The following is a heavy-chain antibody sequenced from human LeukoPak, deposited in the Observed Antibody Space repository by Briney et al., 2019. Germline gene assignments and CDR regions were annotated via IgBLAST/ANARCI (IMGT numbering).Heavy chain of an antibody. CDR2: ISGSGSTM. CDR3: ARTFGGSYYFDY. Sequence: PGGSLRLSCAASGFTFSDYYMSWTRRAPGKGLEWVSYISGSGSTMYYADSVKGRFTISRDNAKNSLYLQMNNLRAEDTAVYYCARTFGGSYYFDYWGQGTLVTVSS. J-gene: IGHJ4*02. CDR1: GFTFSDYY. D-gene: IGHD2-15*01. V-gene: IGHV3-11*04.